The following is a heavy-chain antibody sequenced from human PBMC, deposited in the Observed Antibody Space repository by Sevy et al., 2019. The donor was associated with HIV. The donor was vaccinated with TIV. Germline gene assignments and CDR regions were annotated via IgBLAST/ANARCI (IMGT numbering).Heavy chain of an antibody. V-gene: IGHV3-53*01. Sequence: GGSLRLSCAVSGFTVSDNYMNWVRHAPGKGLEWVSIIYIAGRTYYADSVMGRFTISRDKAKNTLYLQMNSLRVEDTAVYYYVREDLVLGEDNYYGMDVWGQGTTVTVSS. D-gene: IGHD3-16*01. CDR3: VREDLVLGEDNYYGMDV. J-gene: IGHJ6*02. CDR1: GFTVSDNY. CDR2: IYIAGRT.